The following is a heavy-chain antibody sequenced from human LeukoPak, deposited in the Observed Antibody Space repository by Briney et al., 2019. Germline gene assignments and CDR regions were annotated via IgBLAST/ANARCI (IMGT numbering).Heavy chain of an antibody. V-gene: IGHV4-4*09. CDR2: IYTSGST. J-gene: IGHJ5*02. Sequence: SETLSLTCTVSGGSISSYYWSWIRQPPGKGLEWIGYIYTSGSTNYNPSLKSRVTISVDTSKNQFSLKLSSVTAADTAVYYCARLTRVFWSEEEYNWFDPWGQGTLVTVSS. CDR3: ARLTRVFWSEEEYNWFDP. D-gene: IGHD3-3*01. CDR1: GGSISSYY.